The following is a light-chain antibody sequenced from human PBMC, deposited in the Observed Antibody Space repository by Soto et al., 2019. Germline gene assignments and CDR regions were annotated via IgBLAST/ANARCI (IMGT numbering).Light chain of an antibody. CDR2: DAS. CDR3: QQRSSWPLT. J-gene: IGKJ4*01. V-gene: IGKV3-11*01. CDR1: QSVSNS. Sequence: EIVLTQSPATLSLSPGERATLSCRTSQSVSNSFAWYQQRPGQAPRLLIYDASNRATGIPARFSGSGSGTDFTLTISSLEPEDFAVYYCQQRSSWPLTFGGGTKVEIK.